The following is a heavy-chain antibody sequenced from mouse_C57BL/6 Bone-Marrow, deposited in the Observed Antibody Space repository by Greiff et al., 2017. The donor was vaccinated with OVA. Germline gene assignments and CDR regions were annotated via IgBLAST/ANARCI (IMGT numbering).Heavy chain of an antibody. D-gene: IGHD2-1*01. V-gene: IGHV1-5*01. J-gene: IGHJ2*01. Sequence: VQLQQSGTVLARPGASVKMSCKTSGYTFTSYWMHWVKQRPGQGLEWIGAIYPGNSDTSYNQKFKGKAKLTAVTSASTAYMELSILKSEDSAVYYCLLFYYFDYWGKGTTLTVSS. CDR3: LLFYYFDY. CDR1: GYTFTSYW. CDR2: IYPGNSDT.